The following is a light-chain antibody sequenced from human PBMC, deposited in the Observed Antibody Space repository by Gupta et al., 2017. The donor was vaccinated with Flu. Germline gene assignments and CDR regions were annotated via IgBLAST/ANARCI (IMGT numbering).Light chain of an antibody. CDR2: ATS. CDR3: QQSYSSPVT. J-gene: IGKJ4*01. V-gene: IGKV1-39*01. CDR1: QNIALY. Sequence: DIQMTQAPSSLSASVGDRNTITCRASQNIALYVNWYQQKSGKVPKLLIHATSRLQSGVPSRFSGSGSGTDFALTITGLELEDFATYYCQQSYSSPVTFGGGTRVEI.